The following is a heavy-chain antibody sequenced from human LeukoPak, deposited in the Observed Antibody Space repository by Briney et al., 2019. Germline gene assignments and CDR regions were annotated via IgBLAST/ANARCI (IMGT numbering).Heavy chain of an antibody. CDR2: IYYSGST. CDR3: ARAWYSSGWYFDY. Sequence: SETLSLTCTVSGGSISSYYWSWIRQPPGKGLEWIGYIYYSGSTNYNPSLKSRVTISVDTSKNQFSLKLSSVTAADTAVYYCARAWYSSGWYFDYWGQGTLVTASS. D-gene: IGHD6-19*01. CDR1: GGSISSYY. J-gene: IGHJ4*02. V-gene: IGHV4-59*01.